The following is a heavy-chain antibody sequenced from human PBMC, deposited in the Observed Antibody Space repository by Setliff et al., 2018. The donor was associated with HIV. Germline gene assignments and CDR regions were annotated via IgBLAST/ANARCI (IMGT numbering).Heavy chain of an antibody. CDR2: MNPNSGNT. CDR1: GYTFTSYD. CDR3: ARGSSYSSSWYVFRPQALNDAFGI. Sequence: VASVKVSCKASGYTFTSYDINWVRQATGQGLEWMGWMNPNSGNTGYAQKFQGRVAMTRSTSISTAYMELSSLRSEDTAVYYCARGSSYSSSWYVFRPQALNDAFGIWAQGTMVTVSS. J-gene: IGHJ3*02. D-gene: IGHD6-13*01. V-gene: IGHV1-8*02.